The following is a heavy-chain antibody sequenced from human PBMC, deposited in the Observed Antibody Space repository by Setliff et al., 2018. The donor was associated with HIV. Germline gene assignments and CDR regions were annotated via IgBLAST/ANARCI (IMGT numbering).Heavy chain of an antibody. CDR1: GYSISSGYY. CDR2: IYHTGDT. D-gene: IGHD2-21*01. Sequence: PSETLSLTCVVSGYSISSGYYWAWIRQPPGKGLEWIGSIYHTGDTYYNPSLKSRVTISVDTSKNQFSLRLSSVTAADSAVYYCARRRETIVVVIGIPNWYFDLWGRGTLVTVSS. V-gene: IGHV4-38-2*01. CDR3: ARRRETIVVVIGIPNWYFDL. J-gene: IGHJ2*01.